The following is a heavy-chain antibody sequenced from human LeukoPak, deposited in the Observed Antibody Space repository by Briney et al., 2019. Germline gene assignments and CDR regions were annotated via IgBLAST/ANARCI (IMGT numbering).Heavy chain of an antibody. Sequence: GGSLRLSCAASGFTLSNARMSWVRQTPGKGLEWVGRTKSKTDGGTTDYAAPVKGRFTISRDDSKNTLYLQMNSLKIEDTGIYYCPKVDYAAFDIWGQGTMVTVSS. J-gene: IGHJ3*02. V-gene: IGHV3-15*01. CDR1: GFTLSNAR. CDR2: TKSKTDGGTT. CDR3: PKVDYAAFDI. D-gene: IGHD4/OR15-4a*01.